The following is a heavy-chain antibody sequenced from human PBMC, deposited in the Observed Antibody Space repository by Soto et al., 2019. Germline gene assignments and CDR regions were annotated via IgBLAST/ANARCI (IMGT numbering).Heavy chain of an antibody. CDR3: ARTTMTFYYFDF. CDR2: IEPSGGSR. D-gene: IGHD4-17*01. Sequence: GASVKVSCKASGGTFSSYAISWVRQAPGQGLEWMGVIEPSGGSRSYTQKFQGRVTMTRDTSTSTVYMELSSLRSEDTAVYYCARTTMTFYYFDFWGQGTLVTVSS. CDR1: GGTFSSYA. V-gene: IGHV1-46*01. J-gene: IGHJ4*02.